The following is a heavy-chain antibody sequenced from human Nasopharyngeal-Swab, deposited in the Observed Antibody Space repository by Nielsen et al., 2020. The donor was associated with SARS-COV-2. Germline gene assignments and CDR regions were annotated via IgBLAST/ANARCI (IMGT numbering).Heavy chain of an antibody. D-gene: IGHD6-13*01. CDR1: GGSFSGYY. CDR2: INHSGST. Sequence: SETLSLTCAVYGGSFSGYYWSWIRQSPGKGLEWIGEINHSGSTNYNPSLKSRVTISVDTSKNQFSLKLSSVTAADTAVYYCARGGSSSWYYYYGMDVWGQGTTVTVSS. J-gene: IGHJ6*02. V-gene: IGHV4-34*01. CDR3: ARGGSSSWYYYYGMDV.